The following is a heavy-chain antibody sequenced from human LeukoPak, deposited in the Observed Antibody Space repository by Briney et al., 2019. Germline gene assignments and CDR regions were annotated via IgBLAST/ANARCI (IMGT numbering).Heavy chain of an antibody. J-gene: IGHJ5*02. CDR1: GYTLTELS. CDR3: ATEGYSSSWPRGDNWFDP. CDR2: FDPEDGET. V-gene: IGHV1-24*01. D-gene: IGHD6-13*01. Sequence: ASVKVSCKVSGYTLTELSMHWVRQAPGKGLEWMGGFDPEDGETIYAQKFQGRVTMTEDTSTDTAYMELSSLRSGDTAVYYCATEGYSSSWPRGDNWFDPWGQGTLVTVSS.